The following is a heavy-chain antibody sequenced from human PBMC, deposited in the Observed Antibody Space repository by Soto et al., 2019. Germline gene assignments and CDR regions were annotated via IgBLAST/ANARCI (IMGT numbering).Heavy chain of an antibody. J-gene: IGHJ6*02. D-gene: IGHD6-13*01. CDR3: AKDLEFEAAAGTEYYYYYGMDV. CDR1: GFTFSSYG. CDR2: ISYDGSNK. V-gene: IGHV3-30*18. Sequence: QVQLVESGGGVVQPGRSLRLSCAASGFTFSSYGMHWVRQAPGKGLEWVAVISYDGSNKYYADSVKGRFTISRDNSKNTLYLQMNSLRAEDTAVYYCAKDLEFEAAAGTEYYYYYGMDVWGQGTTVTVSS.